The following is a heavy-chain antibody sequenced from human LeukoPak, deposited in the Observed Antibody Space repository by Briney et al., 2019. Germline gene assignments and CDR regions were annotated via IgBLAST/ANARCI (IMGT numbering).Heavy chain of an antibody. CDR1: GFTFKLYW. J-gene: IGHJ4*02. D-gene: IGHD3-10*01. V-gene: IGHV3-74*01. CDR2: INHDGSDT. Sequence: GGSLRLSCAASGFTFKLYWMHWVRQVPGRGPVWVSRINHDGSDTIYADSVRGRFTISRDDAKNTLYLQMNNLRAEDTAVYYCARAEYYGSGTLGGDYFDYWGQGTLVTVSS. CDR3: ARAEYYGSGTLGGDYFDY.